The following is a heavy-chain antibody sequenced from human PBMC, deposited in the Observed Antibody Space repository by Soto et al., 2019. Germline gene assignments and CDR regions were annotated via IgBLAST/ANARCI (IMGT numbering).Heavy chain of an antibody. CDR3: ARDHYYYDSSGYPLNWFDP. CDR1: GGSFSGYY. D-gene: IGHD3-22*01. Sequence: SETLSLTCAVYGGSFSGYYWSWIRQPPGKGLEWIGEINHSGSTNYNPSLKSRVTISVDTSKNQFSLKLSSVTAADTAVYYCARDHYYYDSSGYPLNWFDPWGQGTLVTVSS. V-gene: IGHV4-34*01. CDR2: INHSGST. J-gene: IGHJ5*02.